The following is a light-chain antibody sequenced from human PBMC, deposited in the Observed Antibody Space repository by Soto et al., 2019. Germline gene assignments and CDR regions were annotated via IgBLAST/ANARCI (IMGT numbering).Light chain of an antibody. CDR2: GAS. Sequence: EKALTQSPVTLSLSPGERATLSCRASQSVSSNLAWYQQRPGQAPRLLIYGASTRASGVPDRFSGSGSGTEFILIISSLQSEDSAVYYCQQYDVWPALTFGGGTKVDIK. CDR3: QQYDVWPALT. V-gene: IGKV3-15*01. CDR1: QSVSSN. J-gene: IGKJ4*01.